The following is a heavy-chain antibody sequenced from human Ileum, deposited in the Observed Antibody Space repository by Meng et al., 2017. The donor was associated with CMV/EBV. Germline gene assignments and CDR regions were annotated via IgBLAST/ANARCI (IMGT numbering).Heavy chain of an antibody. D-gene: IGHD5-18*01. CDR1: GDTFSSYA. CDR3: ARASYGYSYYYYGMDV. J-gene: IGHJ6*02. Sequence: SVKVSCKASGDTFSSYAISWVRQAPGQGLEWMGGIIPIFGTANYAQKFQGRVTITTDESTSTAYMELSSLRSEDTAVYYCARASYGYSYYYYGMDVWGQGTTVTVSS. V-gene: IGHV1-69*05. CDR2: IIPIFGTA.